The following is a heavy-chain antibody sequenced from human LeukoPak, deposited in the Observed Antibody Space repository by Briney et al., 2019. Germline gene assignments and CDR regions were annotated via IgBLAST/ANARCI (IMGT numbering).Heavy chain of an antibody. Sequence: SQTLSLTCTVSGGSISSGDYYWSWIRQPPGKGLEWIGYIYYSGSTYCNPSLKSRVTISVDTSKNQFSLKLSSVTAADTAVYYCARDTVWGSYRYGHNYFDYWGQGTLVTVSS. CDR2: IYYSGST. CDR3: ARDTVWGSYRYGHNYFDY. D-gene: IGHD3-16*02. CDR1: GGSISSGDYY. V-gene: IGHV4-30-4*08. J-gene: IGHJ4*02.